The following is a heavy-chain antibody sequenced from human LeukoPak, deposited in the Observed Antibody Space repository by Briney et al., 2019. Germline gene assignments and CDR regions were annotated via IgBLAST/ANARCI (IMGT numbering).Heavy chain of an antibody. D-gene: IGHD3-16*01. V-gene: IGHV4-38-2*02. CDR3: ARSEIDDYSRY. CDR1: GYSISSGYH. CDR2: IYQDGST. Sequence: SETLSLTCSVSGYSISSGYHWAWFRQTPGKRLEWLGSIYQDGSTYDNLSLKSRVTLSVDTSKNQFSLKMKTVTVADTAVYYCARSEIDDYSRYWGRGTLVTVSS. J-gene: IGHJ4*02.